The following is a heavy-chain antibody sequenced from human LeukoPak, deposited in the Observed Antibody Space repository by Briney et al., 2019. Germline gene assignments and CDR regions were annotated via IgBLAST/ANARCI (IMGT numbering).Heavy chain of an antibody. CDR1: GHTFTTYY. CDR2: INPSGDGT. V-gene: IGHV1-46*01. CDR3: AKETPNTSWFDP. J-gene: IGHJ5*02. D-gene: IGHD2-2*01. Sequence: GASVKVSCKASGHTFTTYYVHLVRQAPEQGLEWMGVINPSGDGTNYPQRFQGRVTLTRDTSTSTVYMELSSLRSEDTAIYYCAKETPNTSWFDPWGQGTLVTVSS.